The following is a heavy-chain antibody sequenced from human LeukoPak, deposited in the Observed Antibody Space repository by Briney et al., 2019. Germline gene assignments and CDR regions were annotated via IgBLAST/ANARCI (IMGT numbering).Heavy chain of an antibody. J-gene: IGHJ4*02. V-gene: IGHV4-30-4*01. D-gene: IGHD4-23*01. Sequence: PSETLSLTCSVSGGSINSDDYYWNWIRQPPGRGLEWIGYIYYSGSTYYNPTLKRRVTISVDTSKNQFSLKLSSVTAADTAVYYCARHGGDYGGDSGTYYFDFWGQGTLVTVSS. CDR3: ARHGGDYGGDSGTYYFDF. CDR1: GGSINSDDYY. CDR2: IYYSGST.